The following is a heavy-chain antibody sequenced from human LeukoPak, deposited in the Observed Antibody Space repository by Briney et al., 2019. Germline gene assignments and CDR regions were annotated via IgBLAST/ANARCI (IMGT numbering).Heavy chain of an antibody. J-gene: IGHJ4*02. CDR1: GYTFTSYG. V-gene: IGHV1-18*01. CDR2: ISAYNGNT. CDR3: ARDRPRYSSGWSYFDY. Sequence: ASVKVSCKASGYTFTSYGISWLRQAPGQGLEWMGWISAYNGNTNYAQKLQGRVTMTTDTSTSTAYMELRSLRSDDTAVYYCARDRPRYSSGWSYFDYWGQGTLVTVSS. D-gene: IGHD6-19*01.